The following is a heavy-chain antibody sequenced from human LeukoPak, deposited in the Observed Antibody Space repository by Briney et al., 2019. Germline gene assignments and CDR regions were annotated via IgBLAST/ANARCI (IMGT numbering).Heavy chain of an antibody. CDR2: ISNNGGYT. Sequence: GGSLRLSCAASGFTSSSYWMHWVRQAPGKGLEWVSAISNNGGYTYYADSVQGRFTISRDNSKSTLCLQMNSLRAEDTAVYYCAKQLGYCSDGSCYFPYWGQGTLVTVSS. D-gene: IGHD2-15*01. V-gene: IGHV3-23*01. J-gene: IGHJ4*02. CDR3: AKQLGYCSDGSCYFPY. CDR1: GFTSSSYW.